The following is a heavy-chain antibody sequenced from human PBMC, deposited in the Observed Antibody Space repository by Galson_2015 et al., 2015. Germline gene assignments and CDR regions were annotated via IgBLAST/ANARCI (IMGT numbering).Heavy chain of an antibody. CDR1: GFSLSTSGVG. Sequence: PALVKPTQTLTLTCTFSGFSLSTSGVGVGWIRQPPGKALEWLALIYWDDDKRYSPSLKSRLTITKDTSKNQVVLTMTNMDPVDTATYYCAHIFGPGTRDHYDSSGYYYDYWGQGTLVTVSS. CDR3: AHIFGPGTRDHYDSSGYYYDY. J-gene: IGHJ4*02. CDR2: IYWDDDK. D-gene: IGHD3-22*01. V-gene: IGHV2-5*02.